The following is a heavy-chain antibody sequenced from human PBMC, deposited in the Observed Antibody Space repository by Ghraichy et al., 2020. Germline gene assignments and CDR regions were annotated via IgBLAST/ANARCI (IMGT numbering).Heavy chain of an antibody. V-gene: IGHV3-23*01. CDR1: GFTFSSYA. CDR2: ISGSGGNT. D-gene: IGHD3-10*01. Sequence: GGSLRLSCAASGFTFSSYAMSWVRQAPGRGLEWVSAISGSGGNTYYADSVKGRFTISRDSSKNTLYLQMNSLRAEDTAVYYCAKFSSGSGFPDAFDIWGQGRMVTV. CDR3: AKFSSGSGFPDAFDI. J-gene: IGHJ3*02.